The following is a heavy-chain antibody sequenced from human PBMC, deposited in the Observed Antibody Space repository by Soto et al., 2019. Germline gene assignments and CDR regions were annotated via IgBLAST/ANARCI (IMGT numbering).Heavy chain of an antibody. D-gene: IGHD6-25*01. CDR3: ARDLWASGSARRYYYYYMDA. V-gene: IGHV1-46*03. J-gene: IGHJ6*03. CDR1: GYTFTSYY. CDR2: INPSGGST. Sequence: EASVKVSCKASGYTFTSYYMHWVRQAPGQGLEWMGIINPSGGSTSYAQKFQGRVTMTRDTSTSTVYMELSSLRSEDTAVYYCARDLWASGSARRYYYYYMDAWGKGTTVTASS.